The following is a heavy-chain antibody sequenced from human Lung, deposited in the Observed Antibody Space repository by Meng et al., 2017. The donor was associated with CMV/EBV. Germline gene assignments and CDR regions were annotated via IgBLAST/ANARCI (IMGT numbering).Heavy chain of an antibody. Sequence: ASVXVSCKASGYTFTGYYIHWMRQAPGQGLEWMGWINPMNGDAKYAQKFQGRVTMTRDTSINTASVDVSNLRSDDTALYYCARGGWGRTYGPVDSWGQGTLVTVSS. V-gene: IGHV1-2*02. CDR3: ARGGWGRTYGPVDS. J-gene: IGHJ4*02. D-gene: IGHD3-10*01. CDR1: GYTFTGYY. CDR2: INPMNGDA.